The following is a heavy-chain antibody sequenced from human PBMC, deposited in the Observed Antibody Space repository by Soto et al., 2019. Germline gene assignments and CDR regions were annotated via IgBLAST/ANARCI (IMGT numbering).Heavy chain of an antibody. CDR3: ARDPEGGMPDY. CDR2: INAGNGNT. J-gene: IGHJ4*02. CDR1: GYTFTSYA. D-gene: IGHD3-16*01. V-gene: IGHV1-3*01. Sequence: QVQLVQSGAEVKKPGASVKVSCKASGYTFTSYAMHWVRQAPGQRLEWMGGINAGNGNTKYSQKFQGRVTITRDTSASTAYMELSSLRSEDTAVYYCARDPEGGMPDYWGQGTLVTVSS.